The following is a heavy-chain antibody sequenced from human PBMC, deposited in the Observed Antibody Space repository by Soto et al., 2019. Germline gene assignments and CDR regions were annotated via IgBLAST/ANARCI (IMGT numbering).Heavy chain of an antibody. J-gene: IGHJ5*02. Sequence: QVQLVQSGAEVKKPGSSVKVSCKASGGTFSSYAISWVRQAPGQGLEWMGGIIPIFGTANYAQKFQGRVTITADKSTSTAYMELSSLRSEDTAVYYCARAPSLRIAVAGRGWFDPWGQGTLVTVSS. CDR3: ARAPSLRIAVAGRGWFDP. CDR2: IIPIFGTA. D-gene: IGHD6-19*01. CDR1: GGTFSSYA. V-gene: IGHV1-69*06.